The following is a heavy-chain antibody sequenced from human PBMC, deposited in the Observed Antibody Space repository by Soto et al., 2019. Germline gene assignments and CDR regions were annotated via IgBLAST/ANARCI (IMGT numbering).Heavy chain of an antibody. J-gene: IGHJ4*02. CDR2: IWYDGSNK. V-gene: IGHV3-33*01. D-gene: IGHD4-17*01. Sequence: QVQLVESGGGVVQPGRSLRLSCAASGFTFSSYGMHWVRQAPGKGLEWVAVIWYDGSNKYYADSVKGRFTISRDNSKNTLYLQMNSLRAEDTAVYYCARDNGYGDYGFDYWGQGTLVTVSS. CDR1: GFTFSSYG. CDR3: ARDNGYGDYGFDY.